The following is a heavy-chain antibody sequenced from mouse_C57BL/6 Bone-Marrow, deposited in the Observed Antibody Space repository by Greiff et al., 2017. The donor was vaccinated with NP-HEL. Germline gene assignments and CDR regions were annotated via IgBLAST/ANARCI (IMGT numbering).Heavy chain of an antibody. CDR3: ARYSNFWFAY. CDR2: IDPSDSET. V-gene: IGHV1-52*01. CDR1: GYTFTSYW. D-gene: IGHD2-5*01. J-gene: IGHJ3*01. Sequence: VQLQQPGAELVRPGSSVKLSCTASGYTFTSYWMHWVKQRPIQGLEWIGNIDPSDSETHYNQKFKDKATLTVDKSSSTAYMQLSSLTSEDSAVYYCARYSNFWFAYWGQGTLVTVSA.